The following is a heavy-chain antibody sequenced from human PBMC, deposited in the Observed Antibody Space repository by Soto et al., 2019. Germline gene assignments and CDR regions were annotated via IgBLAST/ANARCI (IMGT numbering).Heavy chain of an antibody. CDR3: ARGGGTILAPLP. V-gene: IGHV1-2*02. D-gene: IGHD3-3*01. J-gene: IGHJ5*02. CDR1: GYTFTGYF. Sequence: ASVKVSCKXFGYTFTGYFMHWVRQAPGQGLEWLGWINPNSGATKYAQKFRGRVTLTRDTSINTAYMEMSMLRSDDTAVYYCARGGGTILAPLPWGQGTLVTVSS. CDR2: INPNSGAT.